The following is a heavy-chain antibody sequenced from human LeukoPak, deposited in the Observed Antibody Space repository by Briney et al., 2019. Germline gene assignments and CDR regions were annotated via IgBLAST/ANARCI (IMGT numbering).Heavy chain of an antibody. D-gene: IGHD6-13*01. CDR1: GFTFSRFS. CDR2: ISGSSTTI. V-gene: IGHV3-48*01. CDR3: AKRGYSSSWNFDS. J-gene: IGHJ4*02. Sequence: GGSLRLSCAASGFTFSRFSMNWVRQAPGKRLEWVSYISGSSTTIYYADSVKGRFTISRDNSKNTVSLQMNSLRAEDTAVYYCAKRGYSSSWNFDSWGQGTLVTVSS.